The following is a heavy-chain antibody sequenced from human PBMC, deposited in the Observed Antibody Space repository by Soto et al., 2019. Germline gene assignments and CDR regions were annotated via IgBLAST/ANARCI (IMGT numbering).Heavy chain of an antibody. J-gene: IGHJ4*02. CDR1: GFTFSSYA. D-gene: IGHD6-19*01. CDR3: ARVDYSSGLMDY. CDR2: ISYDGSNK. V-gene: IGHV3-30-3*01. Sequence: GGSLRLSCAASGFTFSSYAMHWVRQAPGKGLEWVAVISYDGSNKYYADSVKGRFTISRDNSKNTLYLQMNSLGAEDTAVYYCARVDYSSGLMDYWGQGTLVTVSS.